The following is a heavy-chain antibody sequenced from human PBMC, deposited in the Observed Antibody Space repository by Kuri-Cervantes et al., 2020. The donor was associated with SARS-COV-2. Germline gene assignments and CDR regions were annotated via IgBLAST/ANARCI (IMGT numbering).Heavy chain of an antibody. CDR3: AGIAAAGTLRGEFRYYYYGMDV. V-gene: IGHV1-3*01. J-gene: IGHJ6*02. CDR1: GYTFTSYA. CDR2: INAGNGNT. Sequence: ASVKVSCKASGYTFTSYAMHWVRQAPGQRLEWMGWINAGNGNTKYSQKFQGRVTITRDTSASTAYMELSSLRSEDTAVYYCAGIAAAGTLRGEFRYYYYGMDVWGQGTTVTVSS. D-gene: IGHD6-13*01.